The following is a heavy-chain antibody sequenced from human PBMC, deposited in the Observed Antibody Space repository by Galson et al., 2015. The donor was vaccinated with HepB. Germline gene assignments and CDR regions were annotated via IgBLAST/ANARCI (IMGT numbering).Heavy chain of an antibody. CDR1: GFSLSTSGMC. J-gene: IGHJ5*02. V-gene: IGHV2-70*11. CDR2: IDWDDDK. CDR3: ARTPYSSGLRNNWFDP. D-gene: IGHD6-19*01. Sequence: PALVKPTQTLTLTCTFSGFSLSTSGMCVSWIRQPPGKALEWLARIDWDDDKYYSTSLKTRLTISKDTSKNQVVLTMTNMDPVDTATYYCARTPYSSGLRNNWFDPWGQGTLVTV.